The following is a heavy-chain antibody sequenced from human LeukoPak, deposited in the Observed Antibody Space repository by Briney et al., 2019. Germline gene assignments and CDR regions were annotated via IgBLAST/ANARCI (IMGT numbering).Heavy chain of an antibody. CDR3: ARQDGNSKYYFDY. V-gene: IGHV5-51*01. CDR2: IYPGDSDT. J-gene: IGHJ4*02. CDR1: GYSFTYYW. Sequence: GESLKISCKGSGYSFTYYWIGWVRQMPGKGLEWMGIIYPGDSDTRYRPSFQGQVTISVDKSISTAYLQWSSLKAADTAMYYCARQDGNSKYYFDYWGQGTLVTVSS. D-gene: IGHD1-1*01.